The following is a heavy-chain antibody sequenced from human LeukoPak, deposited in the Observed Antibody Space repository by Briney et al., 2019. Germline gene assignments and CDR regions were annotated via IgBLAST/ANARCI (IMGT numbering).Heavy chain of an antibody. CDR2: ISGSGGST. CDR1: GFTFSSYA. V-gene: IGHV3-23*01. D-gene: IGHD1/OR15-1a*01. Sequence: PGGSLRLYCAASGFTFSSYAMSWVRQVPGKGLEWVSAISGSGGSTYYADSVKGRFTISRDNSKNTLYLQMNSPRAEDTAVYYCAKRAPVAAAGTGRYFDYWGQGTLVTVSS. J-gene: IGHJ4*02. CDR3: AKRAPVAAAGTGRYFDY.